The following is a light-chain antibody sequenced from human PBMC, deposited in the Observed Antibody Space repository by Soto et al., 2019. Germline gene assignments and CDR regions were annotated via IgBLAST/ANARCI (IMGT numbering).Light chain of an antibody. CDR1: SSDVGDYNY. CDR2: EVS. CDR3: SSHTISSALQV. J-gene: IGLJ1*01. Sequence: VLTQPPSASGTPGQSVTIPCTGTSSDVGDYNYVSWYQQHPGKAPKLMIYEVSRRPSGVPDRFSGSKSGNTASLTISGLQADDEADYYCSSHTISSALQVFGTGTKVTVL. V-gene: IGLV2-8*01.